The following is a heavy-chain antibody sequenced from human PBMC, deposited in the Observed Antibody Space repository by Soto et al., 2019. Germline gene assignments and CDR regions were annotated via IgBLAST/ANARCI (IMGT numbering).Heavy chain of an antibody. Sequence: QVPLQASGPGLVKPSETLSLTCTVSAGSMTGLYWCWIRQPPGKGLEWLGYIHYSGSTSYNPSLNSRVTISIDTSKNEVSLQLNYVTAADTAVYYCARGGWYNDFWGQGTLVIVTS. CDR2: IHYSGST. CDR1: AGSMTGLY. CDR3: ARGGWYNDF. V-gene: IGHV4-59*01. D-gene: IGHD6-19*01. J-gene: IGHJ4*02.